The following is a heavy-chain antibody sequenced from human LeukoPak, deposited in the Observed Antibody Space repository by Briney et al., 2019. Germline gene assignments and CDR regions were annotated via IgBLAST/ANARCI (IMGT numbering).Heavy chain of an antibody. D-gene: IGHD3-10*01. Sequence: GASVTVSCTASGYTFTSYGISWVRQAPGQGLEWMGWISAYNGNTNYAQKLQGRVTMTTDTSTSTAYMELSSLRSEDTAVYYCARESRITMVRGVMSAFDIWGQGTMVTVSS. CDR3: ARESRITMVRGVMSAFDI. CDR1: GYTFTSYG. V-gene: IGHV1-18*01. CDR2: ISAYNGNT. J-gene: IGHJ3*02.